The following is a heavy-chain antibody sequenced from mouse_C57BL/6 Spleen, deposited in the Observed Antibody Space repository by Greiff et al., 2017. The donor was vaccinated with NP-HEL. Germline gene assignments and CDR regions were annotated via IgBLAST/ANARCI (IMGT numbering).Heavy chain of an antibody. CDR2: IYPGNSDT. J-gene: IGHJ1*03. CDR3: TRERNYYGKDFDV. Sequence: VHVKQSGTVLARPGASVKMSCKTSGYTFTSYWMHWVKQRPGQGLEWIGAIYPGNSDTSYNQKFKGKAKLTAVTSASTAYMELSSLTNEDSAVYYCTRERNYYGKDFDVWGTGTTVTVSS. V-gene: IGHV1-5*01. D-gene: IGHD1-1*01. CDR1: GYTFTSYW.